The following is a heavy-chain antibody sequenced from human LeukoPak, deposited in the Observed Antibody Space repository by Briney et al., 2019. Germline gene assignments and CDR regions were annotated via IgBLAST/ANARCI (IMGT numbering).Heavy chain of an antibody. J-gene: IGHJ5*02. CDR1: GFTLSNCW. CDR3: AKDISHMVRGDPWFDP. CDR2: IKQDGSEI. D-gene: IGHD3-10*01. Sequence: GGSLRLSCAASGFTLSNCWMSWVRQAPGKGLEWVAHIKQDGSEIYYVDSVKGRFTISRDNSKYSLSLQMNSLRAEDTALYYCAKDISHMVRGDPWFDPWGQGTLVTVSS. V-gene: IGHV3-7*03.